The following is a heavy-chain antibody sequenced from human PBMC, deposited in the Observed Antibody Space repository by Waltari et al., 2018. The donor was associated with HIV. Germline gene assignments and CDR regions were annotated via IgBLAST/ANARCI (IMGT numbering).Heavy chain of an antibody. CDR2: INHSGST. CDR3: ARGNHDSSGYYYFDF. D-gene: IGHD3-22*01. V-gene: IGHV4-34*02. CDR1: GGSFNGYY. J-gene: IGHJ4*02. Sequence: QVQLQQWGAGLLKPSETLSLTCAVYGGSFNGYYWGWIRQPPGKGLEWIGEINHSGSTNYNPSLKSRLIISVDSSKNQFFLRLRSVTAADTAVYYCARGNHDSSGYYYFDFWGQGTLVTVSS.